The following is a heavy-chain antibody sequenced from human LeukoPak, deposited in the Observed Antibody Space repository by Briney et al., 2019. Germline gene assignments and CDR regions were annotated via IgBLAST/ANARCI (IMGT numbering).Heavy chain of an antibody. J-gene: IGHJ4*02. CDR3: VKDRSTSGVSEFDC. D-gene: IGHD1-1*01. V-gene: IGHV3-43*01. Sequence: GGSLRLSCAASGFTFDDYTMHWVRQVPGKGLEWVSFISWDGSSTYYVDSVKGRFIISRDNRKNSLYLQMNSQRTEDTALYYCVKDRSTSGVSEFDCWGQGTLVTVSS. CDR2: ISWDGSST. CDR1: GFTFDDYT.